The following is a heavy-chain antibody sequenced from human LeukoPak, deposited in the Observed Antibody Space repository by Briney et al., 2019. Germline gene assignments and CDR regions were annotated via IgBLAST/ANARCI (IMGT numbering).Heavy chain of an antibody. J-gene: IGHJ3*02. CDR1: GYTFTGYF. CDR2: INPNSGGT. CDR3: ARDILTDDAFGI. Sequence: ASVNVSFKASGYTFTGYFMHWVRQAPGQGLEWMGWINPNSGGTNYAQKFQGRVTMTRDTSISTAYMELSRLTSDDTAVYYCARDILTDDAFGIWGQGTMVTVSS. D-gene: IGHD7-27*01. V-gene: IGHV1-2*02.